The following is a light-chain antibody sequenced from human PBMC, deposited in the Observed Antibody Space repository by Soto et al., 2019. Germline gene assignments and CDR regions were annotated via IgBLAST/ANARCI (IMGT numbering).Light chain of an antibody. Sequence: DIVMTQSPDSLAVSLGERATINCKSSQSVLYSSSNKNYLAWYQQKPGQPPKLLISWASTRESGVPDRFSGSGSGTDFNLTISSLQAEDVAVYYCQQYYSTLTFGGGTKVEIK. CDR1: QSVLYSSSNKNY. J-gene: IGKJ4*01. CDR2: WAS. CDR3: QQYYSTLT. V-gene: IGKV4-1*01.